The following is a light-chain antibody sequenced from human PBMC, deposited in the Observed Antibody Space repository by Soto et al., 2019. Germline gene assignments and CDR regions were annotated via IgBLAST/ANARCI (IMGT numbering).Light chain of an antibody. CDR3: SSFADSDTLYV. V-gene: IGLV2-14*01. CDR2: EVS. CDR1: SSDVGAYTY. J-gene: IGLJ1*01. Sequence: QSALTQPASVSGSPAQSITISCTGTSSDVGAYTYVSWYQQHPGKAPKLLIFEVSSRPSGVSNRFSGSTSGSTASLTISGLQAEDEADYYCSSFADSDTLYVFGTGTKVTV.